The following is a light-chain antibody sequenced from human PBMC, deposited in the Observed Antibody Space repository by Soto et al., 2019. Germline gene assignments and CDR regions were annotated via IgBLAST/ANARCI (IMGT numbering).Light chain of an antibody. J-gene: IGKJ4*01. CDR3: QHYNNWPLT. Sequence: EIVMTQSPATLSVSPGERASLSCRASQSVSSNLAWYQQKPGQTPRLLIYATSTRATGIPARFSGSGSGTEFTLTISSVQSEDFAVYYCQHYNNWPLTFGGGTKVEIK. V-gene: IGKV3-15*01. CDR2: ATS. CDR1: QSVSSN.